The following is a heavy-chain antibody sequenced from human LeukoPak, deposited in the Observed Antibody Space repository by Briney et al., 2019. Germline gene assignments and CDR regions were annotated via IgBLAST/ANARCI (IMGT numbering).Heavy chain of an antibody. V-gene: IGHV1-69*06. J-gene: IGHJ6*03. CDR1: GGTFSSYA. CDR3: ARTRGRGLGYYYYYMDV. Sequence: SVKVSCKASGGTFSSYAISWARQAPGQGLEWMGRIIPIFGTANYAQKFQGRVTITADKSTSTAYMELSSLRSEDTAVYYCARTRGRGLGYYYYYMDVWGKGTTVTVSS. D-gene: IGHD2-2*01. CDR2: IIPIFGTA.